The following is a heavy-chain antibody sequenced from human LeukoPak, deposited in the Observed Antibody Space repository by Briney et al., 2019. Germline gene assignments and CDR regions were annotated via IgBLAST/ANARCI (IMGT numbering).Heavy chain of an antibody. V-gene: IGHV4-4*08. CDR1: GASFFSYY. Sequence: SETLSLTCTVSGASFFSYYWNWIRQSPGKGLEWIGFIYSNGITSYNPSLRSRGSISIATSRNQFSLRLTSVTAAETAKYYCARRAYYDSSGYNPTAGYFDLWGRGTLVTVSS. J-gene: IGHJ2*01. D-gene: IGHD3-22*01. CDR2: IYSNGIT. CDR3: ARRAYYDSSGYNPTAGYFDL.